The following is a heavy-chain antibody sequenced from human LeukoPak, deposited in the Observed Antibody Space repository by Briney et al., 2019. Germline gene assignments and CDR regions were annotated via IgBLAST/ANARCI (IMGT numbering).Heavy chain of an antibody. CDR1: GFTFSSYG. CDR2: IRYDGSNK. V-gene: IGHV3-30*02. D-gene: IGHD3-10*01. CDR3: AKDSRGFGELLFDY. Sequence: GGPLRLSCAASGFTFSSYGMHWVRQAPGKGLEWVAFIRYDGSNKYYADSVKGRFTISRDNSKNTLYLQMDSLRAEDTAVYYCAKDSRGFGELLFDYWGQGTLVTVSS. J-gene: IGHJ4*02.